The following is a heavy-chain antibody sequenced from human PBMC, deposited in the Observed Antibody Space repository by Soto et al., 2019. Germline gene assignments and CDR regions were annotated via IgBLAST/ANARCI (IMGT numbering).Heavy chain of an antibody. J-gene: IGHJ4*02. CDR3: ARVRAPVEWLLYVDY. CDR2: ISYDGSNK. Sequence: GGSLRLSCAASGFTFSSYAMHWVRQAPGKGLEWVAVISYDGSNKYYADSVKGRFTISRDNSKNTLYLQMNSLRAEDTAVYYCARVRAPVEWLLYVDYWGQGTLVTVSS. D-gene: IGHD3-3*01. CDR1: GFTFSSYA. V-gene: IGHV3-30-3*01.